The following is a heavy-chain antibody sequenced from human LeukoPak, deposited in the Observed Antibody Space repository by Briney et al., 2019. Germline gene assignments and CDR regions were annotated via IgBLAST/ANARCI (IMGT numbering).Heavy chain of an antibody. CDR3: AKCPLNPYCSSTSCYCYVDY. D-gene: IGHD2-2*01. Sequence: GGSLRLSCAASGFTFSSYAMSWVRQAPGKGLEWVSGISGSGGSTYYAESVKGRFTISRDNSKNTLYLQMNSLRAEDTAVYYCAKCPLNPYCSSTSCYCYVDYWGQGTLVTVSP. CDR2: ISGSGGST. V-gene: IGHV3-23*01. CDR1: GFTFSSYA. J-gene: IGHJ4*02.